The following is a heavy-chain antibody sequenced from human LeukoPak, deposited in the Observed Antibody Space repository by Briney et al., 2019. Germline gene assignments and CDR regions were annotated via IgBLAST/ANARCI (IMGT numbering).Heavy chain of an antibody. Sequence: GGSLRLSCAASGFTVSSNYMSWVRQAPGKGLEWVSVIYSGGSTYYAGSVKGRFTISRDNSKNTLYLQMNSLRAEDTAVYYCARDRPYSGSYGYWGQGTLVTVSS. D-gene: IGHD1-26*01. CDR1: GFTVSSNY. V-gene: IGHV3-66*01. CDR2: IYSGGST. CDR3: ARDRPYSGSYGY. J-gene: IGHJ4*02.